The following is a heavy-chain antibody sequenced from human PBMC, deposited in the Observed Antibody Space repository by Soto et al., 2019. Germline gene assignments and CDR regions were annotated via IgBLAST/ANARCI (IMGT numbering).Heavy chain of an antibody. D-gene: IGHD1-26*01. CDR2: INPKSAAT. CDR3: ARITWGLDYYNGMDV. V-gene: IGHV1-2*02. Sequence: QVQLVQSGAEVKKSGASVKGSCQASGYSVSDYFIQWVRQAPGQGLEWVAWINPKSAATNYAKKFQGRVSLTWDTSFSTAYMELTRLRPDDTAVYYCARITWGLDYYNGMDVWGQGTTVIVSS. J-gene: IGHJ6*02. CDR1: GYSVSDYF.